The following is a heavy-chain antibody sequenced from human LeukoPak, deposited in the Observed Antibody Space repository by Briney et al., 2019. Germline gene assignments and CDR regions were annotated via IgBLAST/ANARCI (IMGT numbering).Heavy chain of an antibody. CDR3: ARAPERLWFGEYDL. J-gene: IGHJ5*02. V-gene: IGHV4-59*01. Sequence: PSETLSLTCTVSGGSISSYYWSWIRQPPGKGLEWIGYIYYSGSTNYNPSLKSRVTISVDTSKNQFSLKLSSVTAADTAVYYCARAPERLWFGEYDLWGQGTLVTVSS. CDR1: GGSISSYY. CDR2: IYYSGST. D-gene: IGHD3-10*01.